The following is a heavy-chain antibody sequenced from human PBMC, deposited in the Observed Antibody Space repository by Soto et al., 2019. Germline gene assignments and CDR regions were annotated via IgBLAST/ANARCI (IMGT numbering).Heavy chain of an antibody. CDR3: AREGSLIVVVPAAMIYYGMDV. Sequence: QVQLVQSGAEVKKPGASVKVSCKASGYTFTSYGISWVRQAPGQGLEWMGWISAYNGNTNYAQKLQGRVTMTTDTSTSTAYMELRSLRSDDTAVYYCAREGSLIVVVPAAMIYYGMDVWGQGTTVTVSS. CDR1: GYTFTSYG. CDR2: ISAYNGNT. J-gene: IGHJ6*02. D-gene: IGHD2-2*01. V-gene: IGHV1-18*01.